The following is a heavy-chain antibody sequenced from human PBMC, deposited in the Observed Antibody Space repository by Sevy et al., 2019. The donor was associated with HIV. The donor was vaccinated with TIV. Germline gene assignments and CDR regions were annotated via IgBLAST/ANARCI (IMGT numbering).Heavy chain of an antibody. J-gene: IGHJ4*02. D-gene: IGHD4-4*01. Sequence: SGPTLVNPTQTLTLTSTFSGFSLNAAGMGVGWIRQPPGKALEWLALISWDDDNRYSPSLQSRLTVTKYTSKRQVFLTMTNVDPMDTATYYCAHRRTYGNPFKYWGPGTLVTVSS. V-gene: IGHV2-5*02. CDR3: AHRRTYGNPFKY. CDR2: ISWDDDN. CDR1: GFSLNAAGMG.